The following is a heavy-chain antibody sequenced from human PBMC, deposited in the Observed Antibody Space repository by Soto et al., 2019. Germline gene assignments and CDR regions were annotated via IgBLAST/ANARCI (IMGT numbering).Heavy chain of an antibody. V-gene: IGHV3-23*01. CDR1: GFTFSSYA. CDR2: ISGSGGST. Sequence: GGSLRLSCAASGFTFSSYAMSWVRQAPGKGLEWVSAISGSGGSTYYADSVKGRFTISRDNSKNTLYLQMNSLRAEDTAVYYCNYYDSSGYYPPFDYWGQGTLVTVSS. CDR3: NYYDSSGYYPPFDY. D-gene: IGHD3-22*01. J-gene: IGHJ4*02.